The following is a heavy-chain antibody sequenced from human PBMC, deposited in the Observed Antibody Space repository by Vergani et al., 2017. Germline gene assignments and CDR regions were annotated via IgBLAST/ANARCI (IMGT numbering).Heavy chain of an antibody. CDR2: INPSGGST. CDR1: GYTFTSYY. Sequence: QVQLVQSGAEVKKPGASVKASCKASGYTFTSYYMHWVRQAPGQGLEWMGIINPSGGSTSNAQKFQGRVNMTRDTSTSTVYMELSSLRAEDTAVYYCARARHSRAVDYWGQGTLVTVSS. J-gene: IGHJ4*02. V-gene: IGHV1-46*03. CDR3: ARARHSRAVDY. D-gene: IGHD6-13*01.